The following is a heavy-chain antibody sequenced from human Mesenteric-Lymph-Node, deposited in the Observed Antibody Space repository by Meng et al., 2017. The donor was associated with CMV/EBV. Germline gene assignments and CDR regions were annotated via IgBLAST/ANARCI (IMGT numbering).Heavy chain of an antibody. CDR2: INPNSGYT. V-gene: IGHV1-2*02. CDR3: ARAPSYYDFWSGSNWFDP. J-gene: IGHJ5*02. D-gene: IGHD3-3*01. Sequence: ASVKVSCKASGYTFTAYYILWVRQAPGQGLECMGWINPNSGYTRSAQKFQGRVTMTRDTSISTAYMELSRLRSDDTAVYYCARAPSYYDFWSGSNWFDPWGQGTLVTVSS. CDR1: GYTFTAYY.